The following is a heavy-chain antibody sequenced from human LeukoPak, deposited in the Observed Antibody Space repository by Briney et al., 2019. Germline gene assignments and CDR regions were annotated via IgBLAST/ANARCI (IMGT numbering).Heavy chain of an antibody. Sequence: GASVTISRKASGYTFTNYGINWVRQAPGQGLEWMGWISAYNGNTNYAQKLQGRVTMTTDTSTSTAYMELRSLRSDDTAVYYCAREGGSSGWYDGLGYWGQGTLVTVSS. J-gene: IGHJ4*02. CDR1: GYTFTNYG. V-gene: IGHV1-18*01. CDR2: ISAYNGNT. CDR3: AREGGSSGWYDGLGY. D-gene: IGHD6-19*01.